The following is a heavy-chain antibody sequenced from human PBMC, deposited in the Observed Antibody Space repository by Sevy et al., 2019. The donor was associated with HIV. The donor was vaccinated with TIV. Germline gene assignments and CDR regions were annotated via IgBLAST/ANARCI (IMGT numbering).Heavy chain of an antibody. J-gene: IGHJ4*02. V-gene: IGHV4-59*01. CDR3: AGFRDGYNYYGFDY. CDR1: GGSISSYY. CDR2: IYYSGST. Sequence: SETLSLTCTVSGGSISSYYWSWIRQPPGKGLEWIGYIYYSGSTNYNPSLKSRVTISVDTSKNQFSLKLSCVTAADTAVYYCAGFRDGYNYYGFDYWGQGTLVTVSS. D-gene: IGHD5-12*01.